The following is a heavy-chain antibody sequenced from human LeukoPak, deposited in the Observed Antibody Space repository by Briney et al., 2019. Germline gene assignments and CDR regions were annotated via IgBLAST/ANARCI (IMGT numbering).Heavy chain of an antibody. J-gene: IGHJ4*02. V-gene: IGHV3-53*01. CDR3: AKGESALMVYAIRY. CDR1: GFTVSSDY. CDR2: IYSGGST. D-gene: IGHD2-8*01. Sequence: PGGSLRLSCAASGFTVSSDYMSWVRQAPGKGLEWVSVIYSGGSTYYADSVKGRFTISRDNSENTLYLQMNSLRAEDTAVYYCAKGESALMVYAIRYWGQGTLVTVSS.